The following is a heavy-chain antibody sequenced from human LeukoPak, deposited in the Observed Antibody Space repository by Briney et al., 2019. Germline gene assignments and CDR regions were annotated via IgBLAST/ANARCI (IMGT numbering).Heavy chain of an antibody. D-gene: IGHD5-24*01. Sequence: ASVKVFCKASGGTFSSYAISWVRQAPGQGLEWMGRIIPIFGTANYAQKFQGRVTITTDESTSTAYMELSSLRSEDTAVYYCARDFLIEGNNWFDPWGQGTLVTVSS. CDR3: ARDFLIEGNNWFDP. V-gene: IGHV1-69*05. CDR2: IIPIFGTA. J-gene: IGHJ5*02. CDR1: GGTFSSYA.